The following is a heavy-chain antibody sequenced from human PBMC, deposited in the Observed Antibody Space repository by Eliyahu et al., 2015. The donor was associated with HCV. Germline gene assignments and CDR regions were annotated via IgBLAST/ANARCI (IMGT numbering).Heavy chain of an antibody. CDR3: ARDRRYYGSGARXDY. Sequence: SRINSDGSSTSYADSVKGRFTISRDNAKNTLYLQMNSLRAEDTAVYYCARDRRYYGSGARXDYWGXGTLVTVSS. V-gene: IGHV3-74*01. D-gene: IGHD3-10*01. CDR2: INSDGSST. J-gene: IGHJ4*02.